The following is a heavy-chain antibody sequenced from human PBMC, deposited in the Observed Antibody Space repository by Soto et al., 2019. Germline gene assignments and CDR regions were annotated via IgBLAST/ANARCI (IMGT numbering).Heavy chain of an antibody. J-gene: IGHJ4*02. V-gene: IGHV4-59*08. Sequence: QVQLQESGPGLVKPSETLSLTCTVSGGSISPYYWSWVRQSPGRGLEWIGYVYYSGSTDYNPSLKCRVPLSVDTSKNPFSLKLTSVTAADPAVYYCARHAREIATYYFDYWGQGTLVTVSS. CDR3: ARHAREIATYYFDY. CDR2: VYYSGST. D-gene: IGHD1-26*01. CDR1: GGSISPYY.